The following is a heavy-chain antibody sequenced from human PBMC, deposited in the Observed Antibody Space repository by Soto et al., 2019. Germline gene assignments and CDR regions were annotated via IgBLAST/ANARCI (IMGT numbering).Heavy chain of an antibody. CDR1: GGPFISYR. Sequence: GXSVKVSCNAFGGPFISYRINWGRQAPGQGLEWVGGIVPIYRTADYAQKFQGRVTITADESARTSYMELRSPKSQDTAVYYCVRDSGAKLSSSWGQGTLVTVSS. V-gene: IGHV1-69*13. J-gene: IGHJ4*02. D-gene: IGHD6-13*01. CDR2: IVPIYRTA. CDR3: VRDSGAKLSSS.